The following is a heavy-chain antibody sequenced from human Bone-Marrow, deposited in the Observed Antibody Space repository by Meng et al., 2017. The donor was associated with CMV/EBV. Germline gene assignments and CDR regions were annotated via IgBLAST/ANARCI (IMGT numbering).Heavy chain of an antibody. J-gene: IGHJ2*01. Sequence: EAQLVGSGGGLVKLGGSLRLSCAATGFTFSSYSMNWVRQDPGKGLEWVSSISSSSSYIYYADSVKGRLTISRDNAKNSLYLQMNSLRAEDTAVYYCAAIAAPPVDLWGRGTLVTVSS. CDR3: AAIAAPPVDL. V-gene: IGHV3-21*01. CDR1: GFTFSSYS. CDR2: ISSSSSYI. D-gene: IGHD6-6*01.